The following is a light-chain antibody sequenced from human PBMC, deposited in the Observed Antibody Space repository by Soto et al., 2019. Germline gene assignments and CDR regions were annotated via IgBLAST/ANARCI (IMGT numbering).Light chain of an antibody. J-gene: IGLJ1*01. Sequence: QSALTQPASVSGSPGQSITISCTGTSSDVGGYDFVSWYQHHPGKAPRLMIYDVNHRPSGVSDRFSASKSGNTASLTISGLLAEDEADYYCSSYTSISTYVFGTGTKVTVL. CDR2: DVN. V-gene: IGLV2-14*03. CDR1: SSDVGGYDF. CDR3: SSYTSISTYV.